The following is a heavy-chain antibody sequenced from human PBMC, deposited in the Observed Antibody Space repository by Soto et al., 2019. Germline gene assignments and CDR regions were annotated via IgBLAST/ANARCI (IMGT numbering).Heavy chain of an antibody. D-gene: IGHD2-8*01. CDR3: ARLIGNSWLDS. CDR2: TYYRSKWNN. CDR1: GDSVSTNSAT. V-gene: IGHV6-1*01. Sequence: QVQLQHSGPGLVKPSQTLSLTCAISGDSVSTNSATWDWLRQSPSRGLEWLGRTYYRSKWNNDYAVSVKSRITINPETSTHQLSLQLNSVTPEDTAVYDCARLIGNSWLDSWGQGTLVTVSS. J-gene: IGHJ5*01.